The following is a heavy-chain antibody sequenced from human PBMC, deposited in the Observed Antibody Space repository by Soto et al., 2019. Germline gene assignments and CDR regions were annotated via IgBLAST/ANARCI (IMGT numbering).Heavy chain of an antibody. V-gene: IGHV3-15*01. Sequence: VQLVESGGGLVKPGGSLRLSCEASGFIFRNAWMNWVRQAPGKGLEWVGRIKSKTDGGTSDYAAPVKGRFTISKDDSKHTLYLEMNSLKTEDTAVYYCTTFGDFDAFDIWGQGTMVTVSS. CDR3: TTFGDFDAFDI. D-gene: IGHD4-17*01. CDR2: IKSKTDGGTS. J-gene: IGHJ3*02. CDR1: GFIFRNAW.